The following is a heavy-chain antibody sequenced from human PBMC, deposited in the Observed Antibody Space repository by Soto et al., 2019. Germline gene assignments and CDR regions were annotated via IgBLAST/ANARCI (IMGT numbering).Heavy chain of an antibody. V-gene: IGHV1-3*01. CDR3: AEAAGHHDY. Sequence: ASVKVSCKASGFTFSGYTIHWVRQAPGQRLEWMGWIKADNTNTKYSQKFQGRVTITRDTSASTVYMELSSLRSDDTAVYYCAEAAGHHDYWGQGTLVTVSS. CDR2: IKADNTNT. CDR1: GFTFSGYT. J-gene: IGHJ4*02. D-gene: IGHD6-19*01.